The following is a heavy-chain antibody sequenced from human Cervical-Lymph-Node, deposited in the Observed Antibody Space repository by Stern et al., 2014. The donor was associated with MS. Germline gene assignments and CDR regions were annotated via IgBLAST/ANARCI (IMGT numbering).Heavy chain of an antibody. J-gene: IGHJ4*02. D-gene: IGHD4-11*01. V-gene: IGHV4-59*01. Sequence: VHLVESGPGLVKPSETLSLTCTVSGGSINDYYWSWIRQPPGKGLEWIGYIYSNGNTNSNPSLRSRVTISLDASKYQVSLKLSSVTAADTAVYYCARDTHSNYDLGYWGQGTRVTVSS. CDR2: IYSNGNT. CDR1: GGSINDYY. CDR3: ARDTHSNYDLGY.